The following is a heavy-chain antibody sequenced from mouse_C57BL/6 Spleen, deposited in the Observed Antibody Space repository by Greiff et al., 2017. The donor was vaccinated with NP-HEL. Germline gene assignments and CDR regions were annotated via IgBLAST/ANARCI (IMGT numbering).Heavy chain of an antibody. CDR3: ARSLYYGSIFAY. CDR2: IYPGDGDT. J-gene: IGHJ3*01. V-gene: IGHV1-82*01. D-gene: IGHD1-1*01. CDR1: GYAFSSSW. Sequence: QVQLKESGPELVKPGASVKISCKASGYAFSSSWMNWVKQRPGKGLEWIGRIYPGDGDTNYNGKFKGKATLTADKSSSTAYMQLSSLTSEDSAVYFCARSLYYGSIFAYWGQGTLVTVSA.